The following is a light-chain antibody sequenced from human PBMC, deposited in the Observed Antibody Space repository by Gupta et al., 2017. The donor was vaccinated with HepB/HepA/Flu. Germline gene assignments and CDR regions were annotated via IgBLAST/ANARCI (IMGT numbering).Light chain of an antibody. CDR3: QLRTNWPHHDT. J-gene: IGKJ4*01. V-gene: IGKV3-11*01. CDR2: DAS. CDR1: ASISSY. Sequence: ELVLPQSSATLPWSPGPRATLSCRASASISSYLSWYQQNPGQAPRLLISDASNRATGIPARFSGSGSGTDFTLTVSSLEPEDFAVYYCQLRTNWPHHDTFGGGTRVEIK.